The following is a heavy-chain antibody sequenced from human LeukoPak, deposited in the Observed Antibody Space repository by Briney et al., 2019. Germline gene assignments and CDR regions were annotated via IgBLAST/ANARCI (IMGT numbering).Heavy chain of an antibody. J-gene: IGHJ5*02. CDR3: AKDTDGNIVVVPAAIPDWFGP. Sequence: GGSLRLSCAASGFTFSSYAMSWVRQAPGKGLEWVSAISGSGGSTYYADSVKGRFTISRDNSKNTLYLQMNSLRAEDTAVYYCAKDTDGNIVVVPAAIPDWFGPWGQGTLVTVSS. V-gene: IGHV3-23*01. CDR1: GFTFSSYA. CDR2: ISGSGGST. D-gene: IGHD2-2*01.